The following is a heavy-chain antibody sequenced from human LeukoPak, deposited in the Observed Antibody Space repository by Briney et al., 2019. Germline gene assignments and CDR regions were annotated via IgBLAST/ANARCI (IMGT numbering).Heavy chain of an antibody. D-gene: IGHD2-2*01. CDR2: INPSGGST. CDR1: GYTFTSYY. Sequence: ASVKVPCKASGYTFTSYYMHWVRQAPGQGLEWMGIINPSGGSTSYAQKFQGRVTMTRDMSTSTVYMELSSLRSEDTAVYYCARADQRALTYWGQGTLVTVSS. V-gene: IGHV1-46*01. CDR3: ARADQRALTY. J-gene: IGHJ4*02.